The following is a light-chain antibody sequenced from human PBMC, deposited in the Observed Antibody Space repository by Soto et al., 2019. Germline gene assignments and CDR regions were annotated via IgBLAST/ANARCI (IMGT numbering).Light chain of an antibody. J-gene: IGLJ2*01. V-gene: IGLV2-8*01. CDR1: TSDVGGYNY. Sequence: QCALTQPPSASGSPGQSVTISCTGTTSDVGGYNYVSWYQQHPGKAPKLMIYEVNNRPSGVPDRFSGSKSGNTASLTVSGLQAEDEADYYCSSYADTNNLVFGGGTKVTVL. CDR3: SSYADTNNLV. CDR2: EVN.